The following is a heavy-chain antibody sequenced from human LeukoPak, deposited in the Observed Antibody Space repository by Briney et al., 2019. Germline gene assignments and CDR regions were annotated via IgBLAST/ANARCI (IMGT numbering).Heavy chain of an antibody. V-gene: IGHV1-69*13. D-gene: IGHD3-10*01. CDR2: IIPIFGTA. CDR1: GGTFSSYA. CDR3: ASYGSGSYYKRYYYYMDV. J-gene: IGHJ6*03. Sequence: ASVKVSCKASGGTFSSYAISWVRQAPGQGLEWMGGIIPIFGTANYAQKFQGRVTITADESTSTAYMELSSLRSEDTAVYYCASYGSGSYYKRYYYYMDVWGKGTTVTVSS.